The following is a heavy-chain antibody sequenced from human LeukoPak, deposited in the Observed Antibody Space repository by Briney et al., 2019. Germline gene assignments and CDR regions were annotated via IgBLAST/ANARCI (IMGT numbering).Heavy chain of an antibody. V-gene: IGHV3-23*01. Sequence: PAGSLSLSCAASGFTFSSYSLTWIRQAPGQGMEWVSSMSGRGDTIAYADSVKGRFTISRVKTKNTLYLQMNSPGAAATAVYYCAKGGGNSWFDFWGQGTLVTVSS. J-gene: IGHJ4*02. D-gene: IGHD6-13*01. CDR3: AKGGGNSWFDF. CDR2: MSGRGDTI. CDR1: GFTFSSYS.